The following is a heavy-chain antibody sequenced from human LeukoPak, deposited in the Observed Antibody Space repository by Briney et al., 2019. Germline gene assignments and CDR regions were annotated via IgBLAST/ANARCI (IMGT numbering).Heavy chain of an antibody. D-gene: IGHD6-13*01. J-gene: IGHJ4*02. CDR2: IYYSGST. CDR3: ARTGYSSSWGYFDY. CDR1: GGSISSGDYY. Sequence: SETLSLTCTVSGGSISSGDYYWSWIRQPPGKGLEWIGYIYYSGSTYYNPSLKSRATISVDTSKNQFSLKLSSVTAADTAVYYCARTGYSSSWGYFDYWGQGTLVTVSS. V-gene: IGHV4-30-4*01.